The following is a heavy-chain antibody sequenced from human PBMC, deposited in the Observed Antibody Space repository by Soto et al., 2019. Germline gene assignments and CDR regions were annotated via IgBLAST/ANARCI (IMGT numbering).Heavy chain of an antibody. D-gene: IGHD3-16*01. CDR1: GFRFTSSW. CDR2: INQNGGQK. CDR3: VTWADAADEDYFHH. V-gene: IGHV3-7*01. J-gene: IGHJ1*01. Sequence: EVQLVESGGGLVQPGGPLRLSCAASGFRFTSSWMSWVRQAPGKGLGWVAHINQNGGQKYYVDSAKGRFTISRDNAKTSLYLQMNSLRVEDTAVFYCVTWADAADEDYFHHWGQGTLVTVSS.